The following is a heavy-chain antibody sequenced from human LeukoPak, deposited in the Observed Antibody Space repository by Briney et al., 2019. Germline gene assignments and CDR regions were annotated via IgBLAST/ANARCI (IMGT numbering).Heavy chain of an antibody. Sequence: GGSLRLSCAASGFAVNTKFMHWVRQAPGKGLEWISVIYSGGLTYYADSVEGRFTITRDNSKNALYLLMNSLIDEDTAVCYCARDEVTSGGGLESWGQGTLVIVSS. CDR3: ARDEVTSGGGLES. CDR1: GFAVNTKF. CDR2: IYSGGLT. D-gene: IGHD3-16*01. V-gene: IGHV3-53*01. J-gene: IGHJ4*02.